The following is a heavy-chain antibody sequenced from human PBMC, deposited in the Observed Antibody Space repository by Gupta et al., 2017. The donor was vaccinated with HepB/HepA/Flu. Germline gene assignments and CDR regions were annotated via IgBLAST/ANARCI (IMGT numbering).Heavy chain of an antibody. CDR2: ISYDGSNK. CDR3: ARAYCGGDCYQLDY. V-gene: IGHV3-30*04. CDR1: GFTFRSFA. Sequence: QVQLVESGGGVVQPGRSLRLSCAASGFTFRSFAMHWVRQAPGNGLEWVALISYDGSNKYYADSVKGRFTISRDNSKNTLYLQMNSLRADDTAVYYCARAYCGGDCYQLDYWGQGTLVTVSS. J-gene: IGHJ4*02. D-gene: IGHD2-21*01.